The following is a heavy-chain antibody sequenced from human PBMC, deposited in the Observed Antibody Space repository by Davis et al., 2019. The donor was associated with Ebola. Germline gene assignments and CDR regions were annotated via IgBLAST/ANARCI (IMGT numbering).Heavy chain of an antibody. CDR2: ISSSSSYI. V-gene: IGHV3-21*01. CDR3: ARDQLKGLGVWYFDL. J-gene: IGHJ2*01. Sequence: GESLKISCAASGFTFSSYSMNWVRQAPGKGLEWVSSISSSSSYIYYADSVKGRFTISRDNAKNSLYLQMNSLRAEDTAVYYCARDQLKGLGVWYFDLWGRGTLVTVSS. D-gene: IGHD5-24*01. CDR1: GFTFSSYS.